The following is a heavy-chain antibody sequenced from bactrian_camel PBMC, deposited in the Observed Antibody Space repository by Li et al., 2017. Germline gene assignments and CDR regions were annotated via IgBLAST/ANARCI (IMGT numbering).Heavy chain of an antibody. CDR1: GFTLSSNGAF. CDR3: VKPNPDARGGFDH. Sequence: HVQLVESGGDLVQPGGSLRLSCAASGFTLSSNGAFMAWVRQAPGKGLEWVSAMHSRGVSTYYADGVKGRFTISRDNAKNAVYLLMNSLKSEDTAVYYCVKPNPDARGGFDHWGQGTQVTVS. CDR2: MHSRGVST. V-gene: IGHV3S1*01. J-gene: IGHJ4*01. D-gene: IGHD1*01.